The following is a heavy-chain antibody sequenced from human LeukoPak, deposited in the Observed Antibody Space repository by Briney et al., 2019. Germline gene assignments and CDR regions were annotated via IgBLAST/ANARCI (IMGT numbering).Heavy chain of an antibody. V-gene: IGHV3-23*01. D-gene: IGHD3-22*01. CDR3: ARRAGDYSHPYDY. CDR2: ISGDGGST. CDR1: GITFSSYC. J-gene: IGHJ4*02. Sequence: GGSPRPPCAASGITFSSYCMSRGRPASGKGLGLVSAISGDGGSTFYIDSVKGRFTIFRDNSKKTLYLQMNSLRAEDTAVYYCARRAGDYSHPYDYWGQGTLVTVSS.